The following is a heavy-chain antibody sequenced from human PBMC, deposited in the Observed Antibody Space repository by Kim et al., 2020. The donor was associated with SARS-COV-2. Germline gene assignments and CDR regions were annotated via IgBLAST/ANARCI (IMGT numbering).Heavy chain of an antibody. CDR2: INPSGGST. Sequence: ASVKVSCKASGYTFTSYYMHWVRQAPGQGLEWMGIINPSGGSTSYAQKFQGRVTMTRDTSTSTVYMELSSLRSEDTAVYYCARGAGGVLLWFGELFSWGQGTLVTVSS. D-gene: IGHD3-10*01. V-gene: IGHV1-46*01. J-gene: IGHJ4*02. CDR3: ARGAGGVLLWFGELFS. CDR1: GYTFTSYY.